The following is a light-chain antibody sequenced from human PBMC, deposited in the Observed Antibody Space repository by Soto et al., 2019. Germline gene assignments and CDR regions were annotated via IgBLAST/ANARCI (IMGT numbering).Light chain of an antibody. CDR3: QQHGSSPIT. CDR2: GAS. CDR1: QNVRSN. V-gene: IGKV3-20*01. Sequence: EIVLTQSPGTLSLSPGERATLSCRASQNVRSNLAWYQQKPGQAPRLLIYGASNRATGIPDRFSGSGSGTDFTLTISRLEPEDFAVYYCQQHGSSPITFGQGTRLEIK. J-gene: IGKJ5*01.